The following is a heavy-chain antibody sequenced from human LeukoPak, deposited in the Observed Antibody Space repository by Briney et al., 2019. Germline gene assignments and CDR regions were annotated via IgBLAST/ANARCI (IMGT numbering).Heavy chain of an antibody. CDR2: IYYSGST. CDR1: GGSISSSSYY. Sequence: SETLSLTCTVSGGSISSSSYYWGWIRQPPGKGLEWIGSIYYSGSTYYNPSLKSRVTISVDTSKNQFSLKLSSVTAADTAVYYCARRKTTWIQLWLRDYFDYWGQRTLVTVSS. J-gene: IGHJ4*02. CDR3: ARRKTTWIQLWLRDYFDY. V-gene: IGHV4-39*07. D-gene: IGHD5-18*01.